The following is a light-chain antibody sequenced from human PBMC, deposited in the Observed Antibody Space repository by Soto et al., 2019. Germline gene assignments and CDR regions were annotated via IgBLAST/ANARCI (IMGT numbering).Light chain of an antibody. V-gene: IGLV2-14*03. J-gene: IGLJ1*01. CDR1: SSDVGGYNY. CDR2: EVS. Sequence: QSALTQPASVSGSPGQSITISCTGTSSDVGGYNYVSWYQQHPGKGPKLMIYEVSNRPSGVPDRFSGSKSGNTASLAVSGLQAEDEADYYCSSYAGSSNVFGTGTKVTVL. CDR3: SSYAGSSNV.